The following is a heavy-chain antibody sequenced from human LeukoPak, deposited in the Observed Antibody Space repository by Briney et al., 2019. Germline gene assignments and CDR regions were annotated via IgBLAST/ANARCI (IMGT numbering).Heavy chain of an antibody. Sequence: SETLSLTCTVSGYSISSGYYWGWIRQPPGKGLEWIGSIYHSGSTYYNPSLKSRVTISVDTSKNQFSLKLSSVTAADTAVYYCARVPVDDILTPDIWGQGTMVTVSS. V-gene: IGHV4-38-2*02. D-gene: IGHD3-9*01. J-gene: IGHJ3*02. CDR3: ARVPVDDILTPDI. CDR2: IYHSGST. CDR1: GYSISSGYY.